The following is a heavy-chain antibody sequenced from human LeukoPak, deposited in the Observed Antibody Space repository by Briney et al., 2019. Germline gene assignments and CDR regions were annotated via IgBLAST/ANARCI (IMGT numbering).Heavy chain of an antibody. Sequence: GGSLRLSCAASGFTFSSYSMNWVRQAPGKGLEWVSSISSSSSYIYYADSVKGRFTISRDNSKNTLYLQMNSLRAEDTAVYYCARAYYYGSGSYYTHSPLDYWGQGTLVTVS. CDR1: GFTFSSYS. D-gene: IGHD3-10*01. V-gene: IGHV3-21*01. CDR2: ISSSSSYI. CDR3: ARAYYYGSGSYYTHSPLDY. J-gene: IGHJ4*02.